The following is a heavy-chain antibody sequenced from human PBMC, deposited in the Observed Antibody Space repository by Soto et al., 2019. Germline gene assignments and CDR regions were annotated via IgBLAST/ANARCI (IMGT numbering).Heavy chain of an antibody. CDR1: GFTFSDHY. V-gene: IGHV3-72*01. J-gene: IGHJ4*02. CDR2: TRNKADSYTT. D-gene: IGHD6-13*01. CDR3: TRLWGYTRSQPVPFDY. Sequence: EVQLVESGGGLVQPGGSLRLSCAASGFTFSDHYMDWVRQAPGKGLEWVGRTRNKADSYTTEYAASVKGRFTISRDDSKNSLFLQMNNLKTEDTAVYYCTRLWGYTRSQPVPFDYWGQGTLVTVSS.